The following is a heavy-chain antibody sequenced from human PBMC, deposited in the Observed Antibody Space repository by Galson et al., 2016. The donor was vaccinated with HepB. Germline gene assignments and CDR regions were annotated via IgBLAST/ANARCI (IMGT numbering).Heavy chain of an antibody. V-gene: IGHV3-74*01. CDR2: ISSGGSDT. CDR3: ARDQSVTGPTTYDY. D-gene: IGHD2-21*02. J-gene: IGHJ4*02. CDR1: GFTFRKSW. Sequence: SLRLSCAASGFTFRKSWMHWVRQVPGKGLVWVSRISSGGSDTIYADSVRGRFTISRDNAQNTLYLEMNSLGAEDTAVYYCARDQSVTGPTTYDYWGRGTLVTVSS.